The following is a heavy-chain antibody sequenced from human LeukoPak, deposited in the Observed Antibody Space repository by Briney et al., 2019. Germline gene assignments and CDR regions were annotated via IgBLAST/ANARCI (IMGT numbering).Heavy chain of an antibody. Sequence: ASVKVSCKASGGTFSSYAISWVRQAPGQGLEWMGGIIPIFGTANYAQKFQGRVTITADESTSTAYMELSSLRSEDTAVYYCARDRVPYGGISGIDYWGQGTLVTVSS. CDR3: ARDRVPYGGISGIDY. CDR1: GGTFSSYA. CDR2: IIPIFGTA. D-gene: IGHD4-23*01. J-gene: IGHJ4*02. V-gene: IGHV1-69*13.